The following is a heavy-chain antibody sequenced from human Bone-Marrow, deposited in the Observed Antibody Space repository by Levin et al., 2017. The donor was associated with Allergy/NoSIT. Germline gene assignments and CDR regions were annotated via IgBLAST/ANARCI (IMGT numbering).Heavy chain of an antibody. V-gene: IGHV3-23*01. CDR1: GFTFSSYA. CDR2: IRGSGSGT. CDR3: AKGSSGYCSGYTCYFFDY. J-gene: IGHJ4*02. D-gene: IGHD2-15*01. Sequence: GGSLRLSCAASGFTFSSYAMSWVRQAPGKGLEWVSGIRGSGSGTYYADSVKGRFTISRDNSKNTLVLQMNSLRAEDTAVYYCAKGSSGYCSGYTCYFFDYWGQGTLVTVSS.